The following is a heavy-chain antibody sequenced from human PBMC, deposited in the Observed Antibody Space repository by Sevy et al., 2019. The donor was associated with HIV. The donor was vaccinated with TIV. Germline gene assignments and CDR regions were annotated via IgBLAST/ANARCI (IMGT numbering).Heavy chain of an antibody. CDR3: AKDTRTYSGSYYLDY. D-gene: IGHD1-26*01. Sequence: GGSLRLSCAASGFSFEDYAMHWVRQVPGKGLEWVSSISWNSNTIDYADSVKGRFTISRDNAKNSLYLQMNSLRNGETALYYCAKDTRTYSGSYYLDYWGQGTLVTVSS. CDR2: ISWNSNTI. V-gene: IGHV3-9*01. CDR1: GFSFEDYA. J-gene: IGHJ4*02.